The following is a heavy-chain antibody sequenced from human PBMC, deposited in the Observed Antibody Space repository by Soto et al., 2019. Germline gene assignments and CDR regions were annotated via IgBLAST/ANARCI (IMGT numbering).Heavy chain of an antibody. D-gene: IGHD3-3*01. CDR1: GYTLTELS. V-gene: IGHV1-24*01. Sequence: ASVKVSCKVSGYTLTELSMHWVRQAPGKGLEWMGGFDPEDGETIYAQKFQGRVTMTEDTSTDTAYMELRSLRSAETAVYYCATQWTPDFWSGYYHLGGLDVWGKGTTVTVSS. CDR3: ATQWTPDFWSGYYHLGGLDV. CDR2: FDPEDGET. J-gene: IGHJ6*04.